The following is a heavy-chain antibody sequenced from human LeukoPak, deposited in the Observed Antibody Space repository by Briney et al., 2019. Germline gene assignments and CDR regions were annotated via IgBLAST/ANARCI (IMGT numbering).Heavy chain of an antibody. V-gene: IGHV3-30-3*01. CDR2: ISYDGSNK. Sequence: GGSLRLSCAASGFTFSSYAMHWVRQAPGKGLEWVAVISYDGSNKYYADSVKGRFTISRDNSKNTLYLQMSSLRSEDTAVYYCARGLVVGAFDYWGQGTLVTVSS. D-gene: IGHD2-2*01. CDR1: GFTFSSYA. J-gene: IGHJ4*02. CDR3: ARGLVVGAFDY.